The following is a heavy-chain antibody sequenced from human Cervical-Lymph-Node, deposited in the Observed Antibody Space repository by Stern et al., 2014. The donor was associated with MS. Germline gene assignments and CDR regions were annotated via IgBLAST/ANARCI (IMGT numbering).Heavy chain of an antibody. V-gene: IGHV5-51*01. J-gene: IGHJ4*02. CDR2: IYPGDSET. CDR1: GFKFSIYW. Sequence: EVQLEESGAELIRPGESLKISCKGSGFKFSIYWIAWVRQMHGKGLEWMGIIYPGDSETRYSPSFQGQVTMSADKSTSTAYLQWSSLNASDTAMYFCARQTTAWASDVWGQGTLVTVSS. CDR3: ARQTTAWASDV. D-gene: IGHD1-14*01.